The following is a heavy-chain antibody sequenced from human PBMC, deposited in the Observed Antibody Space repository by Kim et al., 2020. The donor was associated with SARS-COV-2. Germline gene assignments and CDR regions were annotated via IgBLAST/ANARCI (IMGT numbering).Heavy chain of an antibody. CDR3: ARDSSSGWSLYYYYGMDV. Sequence: SQTLSLTCAISGDSVSSNSAAWNWIRQSPSRGLEWLGRTYYRSKWYNDYAVSVKSRITINPDTSKNQFSLQLNSVTPEDTAVYYCARDSSSGWSLYYYYGMDVWGQGTMVTVSS. CDR2: TYYRSKWYN. D-gene: IGHD6-19*01. V-gene: IGHV6-1*01. J-gene: IGHJ6*02. CDR1: GDSVSSNSAA.